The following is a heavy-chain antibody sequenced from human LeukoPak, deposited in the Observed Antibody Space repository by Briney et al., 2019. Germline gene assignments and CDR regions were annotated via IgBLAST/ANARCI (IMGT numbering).Heavy chain of an antibody. Sequence: PSETLSLTCAVYGGSFSGYYWSWIRQPPGKGLEWIGEINHSGSTNYNPSLKSRVTISVDTSKNQFSLKLSSMTAADTAVYYCASGYYYDSSGYRTTIDYWGQGTLVTVSS. D-gene: IGHD3-22*01. J-gene: IGHJ4*02. CDR1: GGSFSGYY. CDR2: INHSGST. V-gene: IGHV4-34*01. CDR3: ASGYYYDSSGYRTTIDY.